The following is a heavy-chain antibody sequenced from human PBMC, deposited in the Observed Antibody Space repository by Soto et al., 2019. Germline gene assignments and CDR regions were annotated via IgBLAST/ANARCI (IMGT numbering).Heavy chain of an antibody. V-gene: IGHV4-59*01. D-gene: IGHD3-10*01. Sequence: SETLSLTCTVSGVSISNYYWSWLRQPPGKGLEYIGYIYYSGSTNYNPSLKSRVTISVDTSKNQFSLKLSSVTAADTAVYYCAGSKYYYGSGRFTWGQGTPVTVSS. J-gene: IGHJ5*02. CDR3: AGSKYYYGSGRFT. CDR2: IYYSGST. CDR1: GVSISNYY.